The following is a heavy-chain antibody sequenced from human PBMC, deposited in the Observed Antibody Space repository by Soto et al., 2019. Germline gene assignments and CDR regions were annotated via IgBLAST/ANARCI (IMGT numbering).Heavy chain of an antibody. Sequence: GGSLRLSCAASGFVFSDYGMHWVRQAPGEGLEWVALISFDGRNQYYADSVKGRFTISRDNSKNTLYLQLNSLRAEDTAVYYCAREIYCGGDCYYYYYYGMDVWGQGTTVTVSS. J-gene: IGHJ6*02. D-gene: IGHD2-21*02. CDR3: AREIYCGGDCYYYYYYGMDV. V-gene: IGHV3-30*03. CDR2: ISFDGRNQ. CDR1: GFVFSDYG.